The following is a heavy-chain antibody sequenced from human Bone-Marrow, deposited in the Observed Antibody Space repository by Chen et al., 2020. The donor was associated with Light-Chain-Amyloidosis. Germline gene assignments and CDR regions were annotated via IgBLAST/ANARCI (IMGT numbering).Heavy chain of an antibody. Sequence: QLQLQESGPGLVKPSETLSLTCTVSDGSINSGDYYWGWLRKSPGKGLEWIGSIYYSGAAFYNPSLRSRVTISLDTSKNLLSLRLTSVTAADTAVYYCSIRIAVPGANEETWGQGTLVTVSS. D-gene: IGHD6-19*01. V-gene: IGHV4-39*02. CDR2: IYYSGAA. CDR3: SIRIAVPGANEET. J-gene: IGHJ5*02. CDR1: DGSINSGDYY.